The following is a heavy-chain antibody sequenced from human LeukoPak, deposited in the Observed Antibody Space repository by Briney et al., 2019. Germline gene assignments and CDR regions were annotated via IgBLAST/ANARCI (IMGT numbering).Heavy chain of an antibody. D-gene: IGHD2-2*01. Sequence: GGFLRLSCAASRFTFSSYSMNWVRQAPGKGLEWVSSITSSSSYVYYADSVKGRFSISRDNAKNSLYLQMNSLRAEDTAVYYCARGVYCTSTSCLGPGAFDIWGQGTMVTVSS. V-gene: IGHV3-21*01. CDR2: ITSSSSYV. CDR1: RFTFSSYS. CDR3: ARGVYCTSTSCLGPGAFDI. J-gene: IGHJ3*02.